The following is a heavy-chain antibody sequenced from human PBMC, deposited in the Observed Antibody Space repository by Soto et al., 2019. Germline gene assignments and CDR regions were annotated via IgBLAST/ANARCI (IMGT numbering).Heavy chain of an antibody. D-gene: IGHD6-6*01. Sequence: ASVKVSCKASGYTFTSYAMHWVRQAPGQRLEWMGWINAGNGNTKYSQKFQGRVTITRDTSASTAYMELSSLRSEDTAVYYCARSIAARPGNWFDPWGQGTLVTVSS. J-gene: IGHJ5*02. CDR2: INAGNGNT. CDR3: ARSIAARPGNWFDP. V-gene: IGHV1-3*01. CDR1: GYTFTSYA.